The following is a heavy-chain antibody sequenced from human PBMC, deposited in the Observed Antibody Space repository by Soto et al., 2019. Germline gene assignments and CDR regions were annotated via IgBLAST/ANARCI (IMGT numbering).Heavy chain of an antibody. V-gene: IGHV1-18*01. CDR2: ISAYNGNT. CDR3: ARGVPGIAVAGTPNWYFDL. D-gene: IGHD6-19*01. J-gene: IGHJ2*01. CDR1: GYTFTSYG. Sequence: QVQLVQSGAEVKKPGASVKVSCKASGYTFTSYGISWVRQALGQGLEWMGWISAYNGNTNYAQKLQGRVTMTTDTSTSTAYMELRSLRSDDTAVYYCARGVPGIAVAGTPNWYFDLWGRGTLVTVSS.